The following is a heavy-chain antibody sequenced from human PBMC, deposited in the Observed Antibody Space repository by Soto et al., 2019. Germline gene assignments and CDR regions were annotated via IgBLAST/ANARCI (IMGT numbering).Heavy chain of an antibody. D-gene: IGHD3-10*01. V-gene: IGHV3-23*01. J-gene: IGHJ6*02. Sequence: EVQLLESGGGLVQPGGSLRLSCAASGFTFNFYAMTWVRQAPGKGLQWVSTVGSDGTSTYYADSVKGRFTISRDNSKNTLYLQMNSLRTEDTALYYCAKDRPHTWTVGDHYGMDGWGQGTSVTVSS. CDR1: GFTFNFYA. CDR3: AKDRPHTWTVGDHYGMDG. CDR2: VGSDGTST.